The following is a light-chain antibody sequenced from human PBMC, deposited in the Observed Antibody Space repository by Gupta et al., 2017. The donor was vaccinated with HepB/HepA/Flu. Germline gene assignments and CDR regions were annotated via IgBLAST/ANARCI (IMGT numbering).Light chain of an antibody. J-gene: IGKJ1*01. CDR2: GAS. Sequence: EIVLTQSPGTLSLSPGESATLSCRASHSFSSSYLAWYQQKPGQPPRLLIYGASSRATGIPDRFSGSGSGTDFTLTISRLEPEGFGVYYCQQHGGSRRTFGQGTKVEIK. V-gene: IGKV3-20*01. CDR1: HSFSSSY. CDR3: QQHGGSRRT.